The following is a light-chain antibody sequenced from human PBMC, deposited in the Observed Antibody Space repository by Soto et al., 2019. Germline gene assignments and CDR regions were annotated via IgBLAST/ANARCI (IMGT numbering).Light chain of an antibody. CDR2: TAS. CDR1: QSIISY. Sequence: DIQMTQSPSSLSASVGDRVTITCRASQSIISYLNWFRQKPGKAPNLLIYTASSLQSGVPSRFSGSGSGTDFTLTISSLQPEDFATYYCQQSHSAPLTFGGGTKVDIK. J-gene: IGKJ4*01. CDR3: QQSHSAPLT. V-gene: IGKV1-39*01.